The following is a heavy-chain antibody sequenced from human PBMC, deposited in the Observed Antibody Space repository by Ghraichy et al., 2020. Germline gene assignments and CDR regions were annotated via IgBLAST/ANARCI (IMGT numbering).Heavy chain of an antibody. V-gene: IGHV3-7*04. J-gene: IGHJ4*02. D-gene: IGHD3-16*01. Sequence: GESLNISCAGSGFTFSSYWMSWVRQAPGKGLEWVANIKQDGSEKYYVDSVKGRFTISRDNAKNSLYLQMNNLRAEDTAVYYCARGGGGLTGYWGQGTLVTVSS. CDR1: GFTFSSYW. CDR2: IKQDGSEK. CDR3: ARGGGGLTGY.